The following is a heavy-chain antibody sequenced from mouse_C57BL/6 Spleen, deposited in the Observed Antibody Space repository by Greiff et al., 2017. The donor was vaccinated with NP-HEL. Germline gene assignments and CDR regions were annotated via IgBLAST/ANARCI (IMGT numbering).Heavy chain of an antibody. D-gene: IGHD2-12*01. CDR3: AREGGGVTYFDY. J-gene: IGHJ2*01. Sequence: LQESGAELARPGASVKLSCKASGYTFTSYGISWVKQSTGQGLEWIGEIYPRSGNTYYNEKFKGKATLTADKSSSTAYMELRSLTSEDSAVYFCAREGGGVTYFDYWGQGTTLTVSS. CDR2: IYPRSGNT. CDR1: GYTFTSYG. V-gene: IGHV1-81*01.